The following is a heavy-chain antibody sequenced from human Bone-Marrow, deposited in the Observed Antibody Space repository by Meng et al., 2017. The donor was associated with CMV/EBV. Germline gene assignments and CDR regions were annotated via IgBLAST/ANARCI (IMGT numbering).Heavy chain of an antibody. V-gene: IGHV1-2*02. J-gene: IGHJ4*02. Sequence: ASVKVSCKASGYTYTGYYMHWVRQAPGQGLEWMGWINAKSGGTNYAQRFQGRVTMTRDTSTSTVYMELSSLRSEDTAVYYCARGTMRTLYYVDYWGQGTLVTVSS. CDR1: GYTYTGYY. CDR2: INAKSGGT. CDR3: ARGTMRTLYYVDY. D-gene: IGHD3-10*02.